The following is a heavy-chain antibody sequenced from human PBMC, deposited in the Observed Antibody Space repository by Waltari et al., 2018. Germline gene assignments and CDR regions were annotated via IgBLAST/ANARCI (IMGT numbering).Heavy chain of an antibody. CDR2: VDPEDGET. V-gene: IGHV1-69-2*01. CDR1: GYTFTDYY. D-gene: IGHD1-26*01. J-gene: IGHJ6*03. Sequence: EVQLVQSGAEVKKPGATVKISCKASGYTFTDYYMHWVQQAPGKGLEWMGRVDPEDGETIYAEKFQGRVTITADTSTDTAYMELSSLRSEDTAVYYWATGGCGIVGATCYYYYYMDVWGKGTTVTVSS. CDR3: ATGGCGIVGATCYYYYYMDV.